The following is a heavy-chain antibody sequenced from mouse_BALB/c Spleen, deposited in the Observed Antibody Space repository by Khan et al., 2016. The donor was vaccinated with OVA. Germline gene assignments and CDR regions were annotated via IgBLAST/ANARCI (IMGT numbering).Heavy chain of an antibody. CDR2: INPSTGYT. CDR3: ARRGLRWDFDY. Sequence: VQLQQSGAELAKPGASVKMSCKTSGYTFINYWMNWVKQRPGQGLEWIGYINPSTGYTEDNQKFKDKATLTADKSSSTAYMQLISLTTEDSAFYYCARRGLRWDFDYWGQGTTLTVSS. CDR1: GYTFINYW. D-gene: IGHD1-1*01. V-gene: IGHV1-7*01. J-gene: IGHJ2*01.